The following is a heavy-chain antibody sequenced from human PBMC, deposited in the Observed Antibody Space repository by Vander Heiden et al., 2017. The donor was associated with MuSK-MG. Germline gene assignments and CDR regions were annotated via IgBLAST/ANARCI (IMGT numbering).Heavy chain of an antibody. CDR2: IDPGDSYT. Sequence: EVQLVQSGAEVQKPAPPLRISWKGSGYGVSSYWISWGRQMPGKGLEWRGGIDPGDSYTNYSPSFQGHVTISADKSISTAYLQWSSLKASDTAMYYCARRFRRHGYFDLWGRGTLVTVSS. V-gene: IGHV5-10-1*03. J-gene: IGHJ2*01. CDR3: ARRFRRHGYFDL. CDR1: GYGVSSYW. D-gene: IGHD3-16*01.